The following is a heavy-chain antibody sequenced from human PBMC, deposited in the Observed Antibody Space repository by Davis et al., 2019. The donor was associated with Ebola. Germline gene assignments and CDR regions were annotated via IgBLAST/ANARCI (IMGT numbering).Heavy chain of an antibody. CDR2: IYDQST. J-gene: IGHJ4*02. CDR1: GFTAISNH. V-gene: IGHV3-53*05. D-gene: IGHD6-19*01. CDR3: ATTQWLREFDN. Sequence: PGGSLSPSCPPPGFTAISNHMSWVRQPPGKGLEWAPVIYDQSTAYEDSVRGRFIISRDKSNNTLYLEMNSLRVDDTAVYYCATTQWLREFDNWGQGTLVTVSS.